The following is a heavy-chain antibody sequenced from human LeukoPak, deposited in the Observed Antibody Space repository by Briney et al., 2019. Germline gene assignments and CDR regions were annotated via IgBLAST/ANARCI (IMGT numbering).Heavy chain of an antibody. V-gene: IGHV4-39*01. Sequence: SETLSLTCTVSGGSISSSSYYWGWFRQPPGKGLEWIGSIYYSGSTYYNPSLKSRVTISVDTSKNQFSLKLSSVTAADTAVYYCASLGATTPYFDYWGQGTLVTVSS. CDR1: GGSISSSSYY. D-gene: IGHD1-26*01. CDR3: ASLGATTPYFDY. J-gene: IGHJ4*02. CDR2: IYYSGST.